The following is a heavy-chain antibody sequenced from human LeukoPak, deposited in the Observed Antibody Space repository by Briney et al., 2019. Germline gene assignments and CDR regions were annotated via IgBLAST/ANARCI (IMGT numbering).Heavy chain of an antibody. CDR1: GGSISSYY. CDR2: IYYSGTT. V-gene: IGHV4-59*01. Sequence: SETPSLTCTVSGGSISSYYWSWIRQPPGKGLEWIGYIYYSGTTNYNPSLKSRVTISVDTSKNQFSLKLSSATAADTAVYYCARGVYIAAAQYGYWGQGTLVTVSS. CDR3: ARGVYIAAAQYGY. D-gene: IGHD6-13*01. J-gene: IGHJ4*02.